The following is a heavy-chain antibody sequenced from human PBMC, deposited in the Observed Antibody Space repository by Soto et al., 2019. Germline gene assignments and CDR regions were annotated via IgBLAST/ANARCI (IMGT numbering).Heavy chain of an antibody. CDR2: ISSDGSNK. D-gene: IGHD3-22*01. CDR1: GFTFSSYA. CDR3: ARDWLGSDDSSGYYPDGAFDI. Sequence: PGGSLRLSCAASGFTFSSYAMHWVRQAPGKGLEWVAVISSDGSNKYYADSVKGRFTISRDNSKNTLYLQMNSLRAEDTAVYYCARDWLGSDDSSGYYPDGAFDIWGQGTMVTVSS. V-gene: IGHV3-30-3*01. J-gene: IGHJ3*02.